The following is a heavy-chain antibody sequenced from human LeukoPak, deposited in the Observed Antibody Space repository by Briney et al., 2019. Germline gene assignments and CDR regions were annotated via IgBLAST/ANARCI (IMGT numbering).Heavy chain of an antibody. CDR3: AKGMQSGYDGDAFDI. V-gene: IGHV3-9*01. J-gene: IGHJ3*02. CDR1: GVTFDDYA. D-gene: IGHD5-12*01. Sequence: GGSLRLSCVASGVTFDDYAMHWVRHAPGKGLEWVSGISWNSGSIGYADSVKGRFTISRDNAKNSLFLEMNSLRPEDTAFYFCAKGMQSGYDGDAFDIWGQGTMVTVSS. CDR2: ISWNSGSI.